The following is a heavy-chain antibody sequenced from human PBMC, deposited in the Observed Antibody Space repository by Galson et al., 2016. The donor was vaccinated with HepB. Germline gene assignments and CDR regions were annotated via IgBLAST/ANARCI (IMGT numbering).Heavy chain of an antibody. J-gene: IGHJ4*02. Sequence: SLRLSCAASGITVSSSYMIWVRQAPGKGLEWVSVIDIGGTTHYADSVKGRFTISRDNSKNSLDLQMNSLRGEDTAVYYCARDSTGPHRAGYWGQGTLVTVSS. CDR2: IDIGGTT. CDR1: GITVSSSY. D-gene: IGHD1-14*01. V-gene: IGHV3-53*01. CDR3: ARDSTGPHRAGY.